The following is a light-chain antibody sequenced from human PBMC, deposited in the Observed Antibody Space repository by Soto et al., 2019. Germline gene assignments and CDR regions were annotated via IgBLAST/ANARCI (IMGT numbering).Light chain of an antibody. J-gene: IGKJ5*01. CDR2: GAS. CDR3: QKSYSTPIT. Sequence: IVMTQSPATLSVSPVEGATLSCRASQSVSTKLAWYQQQPGQAPRLLIYGASARATGIPARFSGSGSGTDFTLTISSLQPEDFATYYCQKSYSTPITFGQGTRLEIK. V-gene: IGKV3-15*01. CDR1: QSVSTK.